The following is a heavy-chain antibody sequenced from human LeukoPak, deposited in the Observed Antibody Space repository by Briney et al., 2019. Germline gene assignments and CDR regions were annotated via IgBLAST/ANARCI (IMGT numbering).Heavy chain of an antibody. CDR3: ARDKYDYVWGSYSLLDY. J-gene: IGHJ4*02. V-gene: IGHV1-2*02. CDR1: GYTXTGYY. CDR2: INPNSGGT. D-gene: IGHD3-16*01. Sequence: ASVKVSCKASGYTXTGYYMHWVRQAPGQGLEWMGCINPNSGGTNYAQKFQGRVTMTRDTSISTAYMELSRLRSDDTAVYYCARDKYDYVWGSYSLLDYWGQGTLVTVSS.